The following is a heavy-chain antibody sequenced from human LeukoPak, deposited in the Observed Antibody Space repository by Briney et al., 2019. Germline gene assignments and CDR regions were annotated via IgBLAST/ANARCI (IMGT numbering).Heavy chain of an antibody. J-gene: IGHJ1*01. D-gene: IGHD3-16*01. Sequence: GGSLRLSCAASGFTFSSHAMNWVRQAPGKGLEWVSGISPSGGITYYTDSVRGRFTISRDNSKNTVSLQMNSLRGEDTAVYYCAKDDAWGRYKDWGQGTLVTVSS. CDR3: AKDDAWGRYKD. CDR2: ISPSGGIT. V-gene: IGHV3-23*01. CDR1: GFTFSSHA.